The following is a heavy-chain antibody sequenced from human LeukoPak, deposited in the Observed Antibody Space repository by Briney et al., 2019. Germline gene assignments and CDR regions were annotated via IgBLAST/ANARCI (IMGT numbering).Heavy chain of an antibody. J-gene: IGHJ5*02. CDR2: IRYDGSNK. V-gene: IGHV3-30*02. CDR3: AKDRETFPWFFDP. D-gene: IGHD3-10*01. CDR1: GFTFSSYG. Sequence: PGGSLRLSCAASGFTFSSYGMHWVRQAPGKGLEWVAFIRYDGSNKYYADSVKGRFTISRDNSKNTLYLQMNSLRAEDTAVYYCAKDRETFPWFFDPWGQGTLVTVSS.